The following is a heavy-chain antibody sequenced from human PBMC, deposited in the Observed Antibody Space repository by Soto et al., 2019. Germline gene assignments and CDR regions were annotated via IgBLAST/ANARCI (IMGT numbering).Heavy chain of an antibody. V-gene: IGHV1-69*08. CDR2: IIPILGIA. J-gene: IGHJ6*02. CDR1: GGTFSSYT. CDR3: ARDRTLSQPPPRSDYYYGMDV. Sequence: QVQLVQSGAEVKKPGSSVKVSCKASGGTFSSYTISWVRQAPGQGLEWMGRIIPILGIANYAQKFQGRVTITADKSTXXAXMXXSSLRSEDTAVYYCARDRTLSQPPPRSDYYYGMDVWGQGTTVTVSS. D-gene: IGHD5-18*01.